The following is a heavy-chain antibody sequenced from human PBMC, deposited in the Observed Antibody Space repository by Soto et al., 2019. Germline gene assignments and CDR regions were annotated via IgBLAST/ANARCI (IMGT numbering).Heavy chain of an antibody. V-gene: IGHV4-59*01. Sequence: SETLSLTCTVSGGSISSYYWSWIRQPPGKGLEWIGYIYYSGSTNYNPSLKSRVTISVDTSKNQFSLKLSSVTAADTAVYYCAIGRDSGSYWGAFDIWGQGTMVTVSS. D-gene: IGHD1-26*01. CDR3: AIGRDSGSYWGAFDI. J-gene: IGHJ3*02. CDR1: GGSISSYY. CDR2: IYYSGST.